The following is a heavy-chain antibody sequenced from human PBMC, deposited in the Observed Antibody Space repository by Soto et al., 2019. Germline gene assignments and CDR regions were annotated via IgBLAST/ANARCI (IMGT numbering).Heavy chain of an antibody. V-gene: IGHV1-18*01. CDR2: ISAYNGNT. D-gene: IGHD2-15*01. CDR1: GYTFTSYG. Sequence: ASVKVSCKASGYTFTSYGISWVRQAPGQGLEWMGWISAYNGNTNYAQKLQGRVTMTTDTSTSTAYMELRSLRSDDTAVYYCARDIVVVVAATPYYYYGMDVWGQGTTVTVSS. J-gene: IGHJ6*02. CDR3: ARDIVVVVAATPYYYYGMDV.